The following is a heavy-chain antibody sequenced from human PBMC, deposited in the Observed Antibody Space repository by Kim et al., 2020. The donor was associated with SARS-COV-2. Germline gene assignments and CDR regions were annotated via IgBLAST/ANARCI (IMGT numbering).Heavy chain of an antibody. CDR2: ISYDGSNK. CDR3: AKDISRSITMVRGVIIPLEVYGMDV. V-gene: IGHV3-30*18. CDR1: GFTFSSYG. J-gene: IGHJ6*02. Sequence: GGSLRLSCAASGFTFSSYGMHWVRQAPGKGLEWVAVISYDGSNKYYADSVKGRFTISRDNSKNTLYLQMNSLRAEDTAVYYCAKDISRSITMVRGVIIPLEVYGMDVWGQGTTVTVSS. D-gene: IGHD3-10*01.